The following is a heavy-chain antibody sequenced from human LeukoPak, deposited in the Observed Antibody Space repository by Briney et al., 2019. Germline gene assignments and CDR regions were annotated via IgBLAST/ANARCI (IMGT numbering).Heavy chain of an antibody. CDR1: GGTFSSYA. Sequence: ASVKVSCKASGGTFSSYAISWVRQAPGQGLEWMGRIIPIPGIANYAQKFQGRVTITADKSTSTAYMELSSLRSEDTAVYYCAREGYYDSSSYYYGMDVWGQGTTVTVYS. CDR2: IIPIPGIA. D-gene: IGHD3-22*01. J-gene: IGHJ6*02. V-gene: IGHV1-69*04. CDR3: AREGYYDSSSYYYGMDV.